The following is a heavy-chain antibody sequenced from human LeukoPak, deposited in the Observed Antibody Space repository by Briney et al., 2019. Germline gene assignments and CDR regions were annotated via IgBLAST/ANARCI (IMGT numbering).Heavy chain of an antibody. CDR2: ISGSGGST. CDR3: AKRGDSRWSHDAFDI. CDR1: GFTFSSYA. V-gene: IGHV3-23*01. Sequence: GGSLRLSCAASGFTFSSYAMSWVRQAPGKGLEWVSAISGSGGSTYYADSVKGRFTVSRDNSKNTLYLQMNSLRAEDTAVYYCAKRGDSRWSHDAFDIWGQGTMVTVSS. J-gene: IGHJ3*02. D-gene: IGHD3-10*01.